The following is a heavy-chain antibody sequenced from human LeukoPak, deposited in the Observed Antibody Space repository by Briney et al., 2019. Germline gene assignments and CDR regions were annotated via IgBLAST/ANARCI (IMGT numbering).Heavy chain of an antibody. Sequence: PSETLSLTCTVSGGSISSGGYYWSWLRQHPGKGLEWIGYIYYSGSTYYNPSLKSRVTISVDTSKNQFSLKLSSVTAADTAVYYCARAASSGYYGRYFDYWGQGTLVTVSS. V-gene: IGHV4-31*03. J-gene: IGHJ4*02. CDR3: ARAASSGYYGRYFDY. CDR2: IYYSGST. D-gene: IGHD3-22*01. CDR1: GGSISSGGYY.